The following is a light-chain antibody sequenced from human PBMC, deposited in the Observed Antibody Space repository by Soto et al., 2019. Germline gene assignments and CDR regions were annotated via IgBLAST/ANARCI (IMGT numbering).Light chain of an antibody. CDR2: DAS. J-gene: IGKJ3*01. CDR3: QHRSNWPS. V-gene: IGKV3-11*01. Sequence: EIVLTQSPATLSLSPGESATLSCRASQSVSSYLAWYQQKPGQAPRLLIYDASNRATGIPARFSGSGSGTDFTLTISSLEPEDFAVYYCQHRSNWPSFGPGTKVDIK. CDR1: QSVSSY.